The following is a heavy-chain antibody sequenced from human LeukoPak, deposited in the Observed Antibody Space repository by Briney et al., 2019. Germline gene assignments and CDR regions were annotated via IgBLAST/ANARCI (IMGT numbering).Heavy chain of an antibody. CDR2: VYYSGST. CDR1: GSSISNYY. V-gene: IGHV4-59*01. J-gene: IGHJ3*02. CDR3: ARESSSGTFDI. Sequence: PSETLSLTCTVSGSSISNYYWSWIRQPPGKGLEWTGYVYYSGSTNYNPSLKSRLTISVDTSKNQLSLKLSSVTAADTAVYYCARESSSGTFDIWGQGTMVTVSS. D-gene: IGHD6-13*01.